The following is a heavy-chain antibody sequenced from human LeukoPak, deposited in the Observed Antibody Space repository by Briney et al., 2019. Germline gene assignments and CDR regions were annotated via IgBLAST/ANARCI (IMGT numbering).Heavy chain of an antibody. V-gene: IGHV1-69*05. D-gene: IGHD2-2*01. CDR2: IIPIFGTA. CDR1: GGTFSSYA. Sequence: ASVKVSCKASGGTFSSYAISWVQQAPGQGLEWMGGIIPIFGTANYAQKFQGRVTITTDESTSTAYMELSSLRSEDTAVYYCGRGAAMVYYYYMDVWGKGTTVTVSS. CDR3: GRGAAMVYYYYMDV. J-gene: IGHJ6*03.